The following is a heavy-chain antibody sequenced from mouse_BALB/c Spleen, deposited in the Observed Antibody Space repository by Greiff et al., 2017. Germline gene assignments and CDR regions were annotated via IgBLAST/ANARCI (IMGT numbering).Heavy chain of an antibody. J-gene: IGHJ1*01. V-gene: IGHV5-9-3*01. CDR2: ISSGGSYT. Sequence: EVQRVEPGGGLVKPGGSLKLSCAASGFTFSSYAMSWVHQTPEKRLEWVATISSGGSYTYYPDSVKGRFTISRDNAKNTLYLQMSSLRSEDTTMYYCAREGSTMITGWYFDVWGAGTTVTVSA. CDR1: GFTFSSYA. CDR3: AREGSTMITGWYFDV. D-gene: IGHD2-4*01.